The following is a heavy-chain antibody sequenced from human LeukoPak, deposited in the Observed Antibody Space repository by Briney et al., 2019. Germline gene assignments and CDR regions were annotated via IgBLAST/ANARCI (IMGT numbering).Heavy chain of an antibody. CDR3: ARGGLNYDILTGPFDY. Sequence: PSETLSLTCAVYGGSFSGYYWSWVRQPPGKGLEWIGEINHSGSTNYNPSLKSRVTISVDTSKNQFSLKLSSVTAADTAVYYCARGGLNYDILTGPFDYWGQGTLVTVSS. V-gene: IGHV4-34*09. CDR2: INHSGST. D-gene: IGHD3-9*01. CDR1: GGSFSGYY. J-gene: IGHJ4*02.